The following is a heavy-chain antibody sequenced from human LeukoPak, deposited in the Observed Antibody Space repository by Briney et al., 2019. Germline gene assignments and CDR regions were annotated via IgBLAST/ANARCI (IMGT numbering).Heavy chain of an antibody. CDR3: ARDHRYCSSTSCYVYFDY. D-gene: IGHD2-2*01. J-gene: IGHJ4*02. CDR1: GFTVSSNY. V-gene: IGHV3-66*02. Sequence: GGSLRLSCAASGFTVSSNYMSWVRQAPGKGLEWVSVIYSGGSTYYSDSVKGRFTISRDNSKKTLYLQMNSLRAEDTAVYYCARDHRYCSSTSCYVYFDYWGQGTLVTVSS. CDR2: IYSGGST.